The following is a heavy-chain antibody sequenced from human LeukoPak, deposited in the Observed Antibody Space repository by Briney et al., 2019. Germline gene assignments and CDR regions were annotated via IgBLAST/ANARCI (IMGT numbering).Heavy chain of an antibody. V-gene: IGHV3-23*01. CDR2: ISGSGGST. J-gene: IGHJ4*02. CDR1: GFTFSSYA. CDR3: AKSHDFWSGPFDY. Sequence: GGSLRLSCAASGFTFSSYAMSWVRQAPRKGLEWVSAISGSGGSTYYADSVKGRFTISRDNSKNTLYLQMNSLRAEDTAVYYCAKSHDFWSGPFDYWGQGTLVTVSS. D-gene: IGHD3-3*01.